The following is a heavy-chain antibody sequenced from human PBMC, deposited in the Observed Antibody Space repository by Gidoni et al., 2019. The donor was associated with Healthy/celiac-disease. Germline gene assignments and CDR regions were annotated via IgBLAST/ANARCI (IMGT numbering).Heavy chain of an antibody. V-gene: IGHV4-39*01. Sequence: QLQLQESGPGLVKPSETLSLPCTVSGGFISSSRYYWGWIRQPPGKGLEWIGGIYSSGSTYYTPSLKSRDTISVDTSKNQFSLKLSSVTAADTAVYYCARHYYSDSSGYYLGPNAFDIWGQGTIVTVSS. CDR1: GGFISSSRYY. D-gene: IGHD3-22*01. J-gene: IGHJ3*02. CDR2: IYSSGST. CDR3: ARHYYSDSSGYYLGPNAFDI.